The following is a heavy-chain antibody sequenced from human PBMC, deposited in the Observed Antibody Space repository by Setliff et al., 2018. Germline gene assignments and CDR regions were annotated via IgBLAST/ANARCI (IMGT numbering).Heavy chain of an antibody. Sequence: GASVKVSCKTSGYTFTNFGISWVRQAPGQGLEWLGSISPYTGNTNYPERLQGRITMTTDTLTSTVYMELRSLRPDDTALYYCVRSSAPQIVLAADFDRLGQGTLVTVSS. CDR1: GYTFTNFG. J-gene: IGHJ4*02. D-gene: IGHD2-8*02. CDR3: VRSSAPQIVLAADFDR. CDR2: ISPYTGNT. V-gene: IGHV1-18*01.